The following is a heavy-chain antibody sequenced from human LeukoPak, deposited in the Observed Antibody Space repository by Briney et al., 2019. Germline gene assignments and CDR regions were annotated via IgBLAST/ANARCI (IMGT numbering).Heavy chain of an antibody. V-gene: IGHV1-18*01. CDR2: ISPYNGNT. D-gene: IGHD4-23*01. J-gene: IGHJ4*02. CDR1: GYTYTNYG. Sequence: ASEKVSCKASGYTYTNYGISWVRQAPGQGLEWMGWISPYNGNTHYAQKFQGRVTMTTDTSTSTVYMELRSLRSDDTAVYYCAGLGYGANFIHYWGQGTLVTVSS. CDR3: AGLGYGANFIHY.